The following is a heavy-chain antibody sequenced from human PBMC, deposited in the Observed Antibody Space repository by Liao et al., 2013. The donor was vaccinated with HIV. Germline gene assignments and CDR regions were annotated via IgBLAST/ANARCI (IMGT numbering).Heavy chain of an antibody. J-gene: IGHJ4*02. CDR1: GGSISSYY. CDR2: IYTSGNT. V-gene: IGHV4-4*07. CDR3: AREVPDFHDSSGYYVDY. Sequence: QVQLQESGPGLVKPSETLSLTCTVSGGSISSYYWSWIRQPAGKGLEWIGRIYTSGNTNYNPSLKSRVTMSLDTSKNQFSLKLNSVTAADTAVYYCAREVPDFHDSSGYYVDYWGRGNPGHRLL. D-gene: IGHD3-22*01.